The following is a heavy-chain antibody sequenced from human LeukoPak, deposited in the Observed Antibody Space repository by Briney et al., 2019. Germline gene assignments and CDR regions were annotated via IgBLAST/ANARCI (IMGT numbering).Heavy chain of an antibody. CDR1: GCTLTYYV. CDR3: SGTYGDNAVYFQI. V-gene: IGHV1-18*01. J-gene: IGHJ1*01. CDR2: ISAFNGNT. Sequence: AVQVSCQASGCTLTYYVIRWVGQAPAQGLAWMGWISAFNGNTNFAQKLQGRVTLTTDKFPNTAYIEPRRLECRDHAVFLLSGTYGDNAVYFQIWGQGTLVTVSS. D-gene: IGHD4-17*01.